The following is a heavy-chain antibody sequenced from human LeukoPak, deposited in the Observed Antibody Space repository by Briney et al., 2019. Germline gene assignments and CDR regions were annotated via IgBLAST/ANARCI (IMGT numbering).Heavy chain of an antibody. Sequence: GGSLRLSCAASGFTFSSYSINWVRQAPGKGLEWVSSITSSSSYIYYADSVKGRFTIPRDNAKNSLYLQMNSLRVDDTAVYYCARGRYSSTWSPSEYWGQGTLVTVSS. CDR2: ITSSSSYI. J-gene: IGHJ4*02. V-gene: IGHV3-21*01. CDR1: GFTFSSYS. D-gene: IGHD6-13*01. CDR3: ARGRYSSTWSPSEY.